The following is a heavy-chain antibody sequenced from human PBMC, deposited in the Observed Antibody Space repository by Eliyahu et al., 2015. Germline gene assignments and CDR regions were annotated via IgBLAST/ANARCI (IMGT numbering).Heavy chain of an antibody. J-gene: IGHJ4*02. CDR1: GFTFGDFA. Sequence: ESGGGLVQPGRSLRLSCTGSGFTFGDFAVNWVRQAPGKGLEWVGFVRGKYSGGTTDYAASVKGRFTISRDDSKSIAYLQMNSLKTEDTAVYYCVRDQVDYEYHDILTHYYTGVYWGQGTLVTVSS. D-gene: IGHD3-9*01. CDR3: VRDQVDYEYHDILTHYYTGVY. CDR2: VRGKYSGGTT. V-gene: IGHV3-49*04.